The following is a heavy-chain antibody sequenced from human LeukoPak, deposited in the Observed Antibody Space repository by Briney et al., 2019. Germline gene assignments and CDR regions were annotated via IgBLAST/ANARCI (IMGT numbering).Heavy chain of an antibody. CDR2: ISYDGSIK. Sequence: PGGSLRPSFATPGFNFSSYGMQWVRQAPGKGLEWVAVISYDGSIKYYAESVKGRFTISRDNSKNTLYLQMNSLRAEDTAVYYCAKDLRATAMVLHDAFYIWGQVTMVTVSS. CDR1: GFNFSSYG. J-gene: IGHJ3*02. D-gene: IGHD5-18*01. V-gene: IGHV3-30*18. CDR3: AKDLRATAMVLHDAFYI.